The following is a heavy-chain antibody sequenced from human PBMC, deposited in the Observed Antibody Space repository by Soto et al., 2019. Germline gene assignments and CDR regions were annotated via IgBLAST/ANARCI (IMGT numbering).Heavy chain of an antibody. D-gene: IGHD2-2*01. CDR2: INHSGST. Sequence: NPSETLSLTCAVYGGSFSGYYWSWIRQPPGKGLEWIGEINHSGSTNYNPSLKSRVTISVDTSKNQFSLKLSSVTAADTAVYYCARRRCSSTSCYAGEGLDFDYWGQGTLVTVSS. V-gene: IGHV4-34*01. J-gene: IGHJ4*02. CDR1: GGSFSGYY. CDR3: ARRRCSSTSCYAGEGLDFDY.